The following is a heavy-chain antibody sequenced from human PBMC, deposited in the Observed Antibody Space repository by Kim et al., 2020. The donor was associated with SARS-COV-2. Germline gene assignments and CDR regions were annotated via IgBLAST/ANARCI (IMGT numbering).Heavy chain of an antibody. CDR1: EFTFSSYS. J-gene: IGHJ2*01. CDR2: ISSTSSYI. Sequence: GGSLRLSCAASEFTFSSYSMNWVRQAPGKGLEWVSSISSTSSYIYYADSVKGRFTISRDNAKNSLYLQMNSLRAEDTAVYYCARGFYGESTTTYNGFYWYFDLWGRGTLVTVSS. D-gene: IGHD4-17*01. V-gene: IGHV3-21*01. CDR3: ARGFYGESTTTYNGFYWYFDL.